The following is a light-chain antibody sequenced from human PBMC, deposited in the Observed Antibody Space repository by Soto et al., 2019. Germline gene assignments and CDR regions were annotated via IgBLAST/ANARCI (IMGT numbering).Light chain of an antibody. CDR1: QSVSRSY. Sequence: IGVTQSPGTLSLSPGERATLSCRASQSVSRSYLAWYQQQPGQAPRLLIYGASSRATGIPDRFSGSGSGTDFTLTISRLEPEDFAVYYCQQYGSSSLTFGGGTKVEIK. CDR3: QQYGSSSLT. CDR2: GAS. V-gene: IGKV3-20*01. J-gene: IGKJ4*01.